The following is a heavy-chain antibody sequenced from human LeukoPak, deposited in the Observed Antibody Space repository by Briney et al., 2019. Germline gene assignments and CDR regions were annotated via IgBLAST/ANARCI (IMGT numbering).Heavy chain of an antibody. CDR3: VRDYYDSSGFPHYFDY. V-gene: IGHV3-23*01. CDR2: ISASGGST. Sequence: GGSLSLSCAASGFTFSSYAMSWVRQAPGKGVEGVSAISASGGSTYYADSVKGRFTISRDNSKNTLFLQMNSLRAEDTAVYYCVRDYYDSSGFPHYFDYWGQGSLVTVSS. CDR1: GFTFSSYA. D-gene: IGHD3-22*01. J-gene: IGHJ4*02.